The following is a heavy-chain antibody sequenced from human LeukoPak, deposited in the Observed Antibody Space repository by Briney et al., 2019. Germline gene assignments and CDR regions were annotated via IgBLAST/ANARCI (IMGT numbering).Heavy chain of an antibody. V-gene: IGHV3-7*01. CDR3: ARDAWFGDQEDFDY. CDR1: GFTFSSYW. D-gene: IGHD3-10*01. J-gene: IGHJ4*02. Sequence: PGGSLRLSCAASGFTFSSYWMSWVRQAPGKGLEWVANIKQDGSEKYYVDSVKGRFTISRDNAKNSLYLQMNSLRAEDTAVYYCARDAWFGDQEDFDYWGQGTLVTVSS. CDR2: IKQDGSEK.